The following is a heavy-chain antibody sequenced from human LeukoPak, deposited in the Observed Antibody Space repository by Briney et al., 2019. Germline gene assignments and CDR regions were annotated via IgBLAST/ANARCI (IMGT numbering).Heavy chain of an antibody. CDR1: GYALTELS. CDR2: FDPEDGET. V-gene: IGHV1-24*01. CDR3: ATLYCSSTSCKTNNWFDP. J-gene: IGHJ5*02. Sequence: ASVKVSCKVSGYALTELSMHWARQAPGKGLEWMGGFDPEDGETIYAQKFQGRVTMTEDTSTDTAYMELSSLRSEDTAVYYCATLYCSSTSCKTNNWFDPWGQGTLVTVSS. D-gene: IGHD2-2*01.